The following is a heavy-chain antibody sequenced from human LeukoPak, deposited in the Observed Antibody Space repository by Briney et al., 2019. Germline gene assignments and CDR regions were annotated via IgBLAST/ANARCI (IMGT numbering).Heavy chain of an antibody. CDR2: INHSGST. CDR3: ARHRDSSGYYYYYMDV. J-gene: IGHJ6*03. V-gene: IGHV4-34*01. Sequence: SETLSLTCAVYGGSFSGYYWSWIRQPPGKGLEWIGEINHSGSTNYNPSLKSRVTISVDTSKNQFSLKLSSVTAADTAVYYCARHRDSSGYYYYYMDVWGKGTTVTVSS. CDR1: GGSFSGYY. D-gene: IGHD3-22*01.